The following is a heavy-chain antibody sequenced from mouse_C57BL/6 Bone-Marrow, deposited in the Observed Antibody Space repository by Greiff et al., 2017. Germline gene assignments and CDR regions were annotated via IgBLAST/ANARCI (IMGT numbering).Heavy chain of an antibody. CDR3: ARLGTGTYAMDY. CDR1: GYTFTNYW. V-gene: IGHV1-63*01. CDR2: IYPGGGYT. Sequence: QVQLKQSGAELVRPGTSVKLSCKASGYTFTNYWIGWAKQRPGHGLEWIGDIYPGGGYTNYNEKFKGKATLTADKSSSTAYMQFSSLTSEDSAIYYCARLGTGTYAMDYWGQGTSVTGSS. D-gene: IGHD4-1*01. J-gene: IGHJ4*01.